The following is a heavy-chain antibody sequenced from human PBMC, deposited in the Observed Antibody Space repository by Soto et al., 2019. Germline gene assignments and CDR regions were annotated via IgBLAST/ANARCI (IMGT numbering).Heavy chain of an antibody. J-gene: IGHJ6*02. CDR3: AREKSSGSYGYYYYGMDV. V-gene: IGHV3-7*03. D-gene: IGHD6-19*01. CDR2: IKQDGSEK. CDR1: GFTFSSYW. Sequence: GGSLRLSCAASGFTFSSYWMSWVRQAPGKGLEWVANIKQDGSEKYYVDSVKGRFTISRGNAKNSLYLQMNSLRAEDTAVYYCAREKSSGSYGYYYYGMDVWGQGTTVTVSS.